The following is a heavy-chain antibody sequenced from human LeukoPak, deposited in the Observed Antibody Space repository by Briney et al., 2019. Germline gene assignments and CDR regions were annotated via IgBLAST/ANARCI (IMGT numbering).Heavy chain of an antibody. CDR2: ISSDGSDK. Sequence: GGSLRLSCAASGFTFSSYPMHWVRQAPGKGLEWVALISSDGSDKKYADSVKGRFTISRDNSKNTLYLQMHSLGVEDTAVYYCARDLAVAGFWGQGTLVTVSS. J-gene: IGHJ4*02. V-gene: IGHV3-30-3*01. CDR1: GFTFSSYP. CDR3: ARDLAVAGF. D-gene: IGHD6-19*01.